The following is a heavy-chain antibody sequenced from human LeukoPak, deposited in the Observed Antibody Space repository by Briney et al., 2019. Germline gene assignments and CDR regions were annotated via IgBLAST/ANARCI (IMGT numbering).Heavy chain of an antibody. D-gene: IGHD5-24*01. Sequence: GGSLRLSCAASGFTFDDYAMHWVRQAPGKGLEWVSLISWDGGSTYYADSVKGRFTISRDNSKNSLYLQMNSLRAEDTALYYCAKAINVRGQMSKMGLDYWGQGTLVTVSS. J-gene: IGHJ4*02. CDR1: GFTFDDYA. CDR2: ISWDGGST. V-gene: IGHV3-43D*03. CDR3: AKAINVRGQMSKMGLDY.